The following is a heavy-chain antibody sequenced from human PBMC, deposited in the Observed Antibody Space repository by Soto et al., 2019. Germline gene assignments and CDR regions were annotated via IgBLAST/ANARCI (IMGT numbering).Heavy chain of an antibody. J-gene: IGHJ6*02. CDR3: ARASHYSNLHYYYYGMDV. CDR2: ISYDGILK. CDR1: GFTFSAFG. D-gene: IGHD4-4*01. V-gene: IGHV3-30*03. Sequence: GGSLRLSCAVSGFTFSAFGMHWVRQAPGKGLEWVAIISYDGILKYYADSVKGRFTISRDTSKGALYLQMNSLRAEDTAVYYCARASHYSNLHYYYYGMDVWGQGTTVTVSS.